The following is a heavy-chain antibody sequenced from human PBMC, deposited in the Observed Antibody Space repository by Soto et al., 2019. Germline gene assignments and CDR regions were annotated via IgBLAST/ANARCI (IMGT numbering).Heavy chain of an antibody. CDR1: GGSISSNSW. V-gene: IGHV4-4*02. CDR3: ARALPKYYYDSSGYYRQYYFDY. J-gene: IGHJ4*02. Sequence: PSETLSLTCAVSGGSISSNSWWSWVRQPPGKGLEWIGEINHSGSTNYNPSLKSRVTISVDTSKNQFSLKLSSVTAADTAVYYCARALPKYYYDSSGYYRQYYFDYWGQGTLVTVSS. D-gene: IGHD3-22*01. CDR2: INHSGST.